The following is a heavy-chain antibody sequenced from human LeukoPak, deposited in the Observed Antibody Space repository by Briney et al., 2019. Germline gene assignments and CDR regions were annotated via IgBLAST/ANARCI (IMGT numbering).Heavy chain of an antibody. D-gene: IGHD4-17*01. CDR3: VKSGPDFGDLPSEYYFDF. J-gene: IGHJ4*02. CDR1: GFSFSSYA. CDR2: IWCDGSNQ. V-gene: IGHV3-33*06. Sequence: GRSLRLSCAASGFSFSSYAMHWVRQAPGKGLEWVAVIWCDGSNQYYADSVRGRFTISRDNSKNTLHLQMNSLRAEDTAAYYCVKSGPDFGDLPSEYYFDFWGQGTLVTVSS.